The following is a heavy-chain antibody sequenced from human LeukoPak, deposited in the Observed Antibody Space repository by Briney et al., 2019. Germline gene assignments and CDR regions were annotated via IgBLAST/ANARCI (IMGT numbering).Heavy chain of an antibody. V-gene: IGHV3-48*03. J-gene: IGHJ6*04. D-gene: IGHD2-2*01. CDR2: ISSSGSTI. Sequence: GGSLRLSCAASGFTFSSYEMNWVRQAPGKGLEWVSYISSSGSTIYYADSVKGRFTISRDNAKNSLYLQMNSLRAEDTAVYYCARDIVVVPAPMLTNYYYGMDVWGKGTTVTVSS. CDR3: ARDIVVVPAPMLTNYYYGMDV. CDR1: GFTFSSYE.